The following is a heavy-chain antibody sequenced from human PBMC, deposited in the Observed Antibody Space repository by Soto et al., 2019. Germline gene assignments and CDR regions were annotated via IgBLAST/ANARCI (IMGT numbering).Heavy chain of an antibody. Sequence: QVQLQESGPGLVKPSGTLSLTCAVSGGSISSSNWWSWVRQSPGKGLEWIGEIHHSGSTNYNPSLRSRVTVPADKSKNQCSPTLCSVTAADTAVYYCASTYYSDTSGYYSLGDWGQGTPVTVSS. D-gene: IGHD3-22*01. V-gene: IGHV4-4*02. CDR2: IHHSGST. CDR1: GGSISSSNW. J-gene: IGHJ4*02. CDR3: ASTYYSDTSGYYSLGD.